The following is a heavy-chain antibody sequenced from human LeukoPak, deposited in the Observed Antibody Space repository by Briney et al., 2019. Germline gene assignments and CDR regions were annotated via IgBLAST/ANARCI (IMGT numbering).Heavy chain of an antibody. D-gene: IGHD6-19*01. Sequence: ASVKVSCKASGGTFSSYAISWVRQAPGQGLEWMGGIIPIFGTANYAQKFQGRVTITADESTSTAYMGLSSLRSEDTAVYYCARSSGWYWGEPNWFDPWGQGTLVTVSS. CDR1: GGTFSSYA. J-gene: IGHJ5*02. CDR2: IIPIFGTA. CDR3: ARSSGWYWGEPNWFDP. V-gene: IGHV1-69*13.